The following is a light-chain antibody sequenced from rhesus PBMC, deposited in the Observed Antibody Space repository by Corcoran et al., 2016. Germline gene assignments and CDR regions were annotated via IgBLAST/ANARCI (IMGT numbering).Light chain of an antibody. CDR3: SSQAGTKTFI. CDR2: EVS. Sequence: QAVLTQPRSVSGSPGQSVTISCTGTSSDIGGHKYVSWYQHHPGTAPKFMIYEVSQRPSGVSDRFSGSKSGNTASLTISGLQAEDEADYYCSSQAGTKTFIFGAGTRLTVL. CDR1: SSDIGGHKY. V-gene: IGLV2-32*02. J-gene: IGLJ1*01.